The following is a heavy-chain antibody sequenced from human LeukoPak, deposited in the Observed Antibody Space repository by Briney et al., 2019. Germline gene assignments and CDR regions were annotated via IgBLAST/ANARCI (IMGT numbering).Heavy chain of an antibody. J-gene: IGHJ4*02. CDR3: AKDSYDRSGYYYYYFAY. CDR1: GFIFSNYA. CDR2: ISYDGSNK. V-gene: IGHV3-30*04. Sequence: PGGSVRLSCAASGFIFSNYAMHWVRQAPGKGLEWVAVISYDGSNKYYADSVKSRLTISRDNSKNTLYLQMNSLRAGDTAVYYCAKDSYDRSGYYYYYFAYWGQGTQVTVSS. D-gene: IGHD3-22*01.